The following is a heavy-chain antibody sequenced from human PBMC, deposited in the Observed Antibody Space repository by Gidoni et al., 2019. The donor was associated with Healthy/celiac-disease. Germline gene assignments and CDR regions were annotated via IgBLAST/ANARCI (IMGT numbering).Heavy chain of an antibody. CDR1: VFTFSDYY. CDR2: ISRSGSTI. CDR3: ARDQSRLAAAFFDY. J-gene: IGHJ4*02. D-gene: IGHD6-13*01. Sequence: QVQLVESGGGLVKPGGSLRLSCAASVFTFSDYYMCWIRQAPGKGLEWVSYISRSGSTIYYADSVKGRFTISRDNAKNSLYLQMNSLRAEDTAVYYCARDQSRLAAAFFDYWGQGTLVTVSS. V-gene: IGHV3-11*01.